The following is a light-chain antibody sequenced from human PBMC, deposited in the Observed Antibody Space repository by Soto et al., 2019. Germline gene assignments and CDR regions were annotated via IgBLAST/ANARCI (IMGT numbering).Light chain of an antibody. Sequence: NFMLTQPPSVSESPGQTLSISCTRSSGSIANNYVQWYQQRPGSAPTTVIYDNNQRLSGVPDRFSGSTDGSSNSASLTISALQAEDEADSSCQYYDSEFVVFGGGTKVTVL. J-gene: IGLJ2*01. CDR3: QYYDSEFVV. CDR1: SGSIANNY. V-gene: IGLV6-57*04. CDR2: DNN.